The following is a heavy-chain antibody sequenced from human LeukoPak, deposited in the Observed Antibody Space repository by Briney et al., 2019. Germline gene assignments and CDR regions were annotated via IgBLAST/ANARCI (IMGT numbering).Heavy chain of an antibody. J-gene: IGHJ4*02. V-gene: IGHV1-69*13. CDR1: AGTFRNYA. CDR3: ARDGASGVAGTFDY. CDR2: IIPIFGTA. D-gene: IGHD6-19*01. Sequence: SVKVSCKASAGTFRNYAISWVRQAPGQGLEWMGGIIPIFGTANYAQKFQGRVTITADESTSTAYMELSSLRSEDTAVYYCARDGASGVAGTFDYWGQGTLVTVSS.